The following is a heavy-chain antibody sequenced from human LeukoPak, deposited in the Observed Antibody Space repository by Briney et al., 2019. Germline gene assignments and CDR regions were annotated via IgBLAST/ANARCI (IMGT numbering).Heavy chain of an antibody. CDR3: ARCSYGYYYYYGMDV. CDR2: IIPILGIA. D-gene: IGHD5-18*01. Sequence: SVKVSCKASGGTSSSYAISWVRQAPGQGLEWMGRIIPILGIANYAQKFQGRVTITADKSTSTAYMELSSLRSEDTAVYYCARCSYGYYYYYGMDVWGQGTTVTVSS. CDR1: GGTSSSYA. V-gene: IGHV1-69*04. J-gene: IGHJ6*02.